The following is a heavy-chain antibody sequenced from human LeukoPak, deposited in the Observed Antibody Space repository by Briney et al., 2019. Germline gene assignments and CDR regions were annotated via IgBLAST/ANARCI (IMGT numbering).Heavy chain of an antibody. CDR3: ARDPVDIVVVPAARKRDFDY. J-gene: IGHJ4*02. D-gene: IGHD2-2*01. Sequence: TSETLSLTCTVSGYSISSGYYWGWIRPPPGKGLEWIGSIYHSGSTYYNPSLKSRVTISVDTSKNQFSLKLSSVTAADTAVYYCARDPVDIVVVPAARKRDFDYWGQGTLVTVSS. CDR2: IYHSGST. V-gene: IGHV4-38-2*02. CDR1: GYSISSGYY.